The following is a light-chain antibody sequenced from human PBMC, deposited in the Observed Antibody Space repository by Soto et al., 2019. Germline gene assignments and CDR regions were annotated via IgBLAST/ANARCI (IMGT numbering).Light chain of an antibody. CDR3: MQRLEFPHT. CDR2: TVS. CDR1: QSLLDPDDGNVY. J-gene: IGKJ4*01. V-gene: IGKV2-40*01. Sequence: VLMTQTPLSLPVTPGDPASISCRSNQSLLDPDDGNVYLDWYLQKPGRSPQLLVYTVSYRASGVADRFSARGSDTDFTPKISRVEADDVGVYYCMQRLEFPHTFGGGTKLEIK.